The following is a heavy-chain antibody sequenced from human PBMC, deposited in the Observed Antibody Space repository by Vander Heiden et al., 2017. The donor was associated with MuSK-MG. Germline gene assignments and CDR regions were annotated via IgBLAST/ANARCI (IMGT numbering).Heavy chain of an antibody. D-gene: IGHD4-17*01. Sequence: EAQLVQSGAEVEKPGESLKISCKGSGYSFTSYWIGWVRQMPGKGLEWMGIIYPGDSATRYSPSIQGQVTISADKSISTAYLQWSSLKASDTAMYYCATSLTTVITMFDYWGQGTLVTVSS. CDR1: GYSFTSYW. J-gene: IGHJ4*02. CDR3: ATSLTTVITMFDY. V-gene: IGHV5-51*03. CDR2: IYPGDSAT.